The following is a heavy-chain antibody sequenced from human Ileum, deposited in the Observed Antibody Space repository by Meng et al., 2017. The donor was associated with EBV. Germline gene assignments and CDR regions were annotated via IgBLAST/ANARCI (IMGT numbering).Heavy chain of an antibody. Sequence: GAVVKTSGASVKVFCKASGYTFINLDINWVRQAAGQGLESIGWMNSYTGNAGYAQKFRGRVTMTRDTSINTAYLEVISLTSEDTAVYYCARGSGAGGRDWFDPWGQGTLVTVSS. J-gene: IGHJ5*02. V-gene: IGHV1-8*01. CDR1: GYTFINLD. CDR3: ARGSGAGGRDWFDP. D-gene: IGHD3-16*01. CDR2: MNSYTGNA.